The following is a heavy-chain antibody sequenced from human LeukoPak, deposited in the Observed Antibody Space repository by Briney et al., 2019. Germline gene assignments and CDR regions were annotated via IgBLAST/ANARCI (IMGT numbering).Heavy chain of an antibody. Sequence: GRSLRLSCAASGFTFSSYGMHWVRQAPGKGLDGVAVISYDGSKKYYADSVKGRFTIYRDNSKNTLYLQMNSLRAEDTAVYYCAKISLRDYGDPVEFFDIWGQGTVVTVSS. J-gene: IGHJ3*02. CDR2: ISYDGSKK. CDR1: GFTFSSYG. D-gene: IGHD4-17*01. CDR3: AKISLRDYGDPVEFFDI. V-gene: IGHV3-30*18.